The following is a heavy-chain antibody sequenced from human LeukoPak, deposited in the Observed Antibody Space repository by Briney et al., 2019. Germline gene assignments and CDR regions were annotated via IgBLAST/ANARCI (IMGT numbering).Heavy chain of an antibody. V-gene: IGHV3-7*03. CDR2: INHNGNVN. J-gene: IGHJ3*01. D-gene: IGHD4-17*01. CDR3: ARDIDYGDYLP. Sequence: QPGGSLRLSCAASGFTFSSYWMNWARQAPGKGLEWVASINHNGNVNYYVDSVKGRFTISRDNAKNSLYLQMSNLRAEDTAVYYCARDIDYGDYLPWGQGTMVTVSS. CDR1: GFTFSSYW.